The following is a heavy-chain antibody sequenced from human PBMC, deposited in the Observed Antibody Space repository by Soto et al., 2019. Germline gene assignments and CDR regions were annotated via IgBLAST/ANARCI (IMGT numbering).Heavy chain of an antibody. CDR1: GGSISSYY. J-gene: IGHJ5*02. CDR3: ARDNQPPGVPKPYNWFDP. CDR2: IYYSGST. D-gene: IGHD3-10*01. V-gene: IGHV4-59*01. Sequence: SETLSLTCTVSGGSISSYYWSWIRQPPGKGLEWIGYIYYSGSTNYNPSLKSRVTISVDTSKNQFSLKLSSVTAADTAVYYCARDNQPPGVPKPYNWFDPWGQGTLVTVSS.